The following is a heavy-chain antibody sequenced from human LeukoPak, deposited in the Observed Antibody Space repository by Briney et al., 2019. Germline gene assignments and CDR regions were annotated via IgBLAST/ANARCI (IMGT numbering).Heavy chain of an antibody. V-gene: IGHV4-4*07. CDR2: MYSSGSA. CDR3: ARDPSTLAGFFVS. J-gene: IGHJ4*02. Sequence: PSETLSLTCTVSGGSISSYFWSWIRQPAGKGLEWIGRMYSSGSANYNPSLKSRVTMSVDTSKNQFSLELNSVTAADTAVYYCARDPSTLAGFFVSWGQGTLVTVSS. CDR1: GGSISSYF. D-gene: IGHD6-19*01.